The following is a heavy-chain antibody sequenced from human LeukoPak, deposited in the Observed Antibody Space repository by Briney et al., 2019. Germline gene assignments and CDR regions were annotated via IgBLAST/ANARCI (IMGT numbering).Heavy chain of an antibody. Sequence: SQTLSLTCTVSGASISSGDYFWSWIRQPPGEGLEWIGSIYYSGSTYDNPSLKSRVTISVDTSKNQFSLKLSSVTAADTAVYYCARDSPNPAYCGGDCYSGWFDPWGQGTLVTVSS. CDR3: ARDSPNPAYCGGDCYSGWFDP. V-gene: IGHV4-30-4*01. J-gene: IGHJ5*02. CDR1: GASISSGDYF. D-gene: IGHD2-21*02. CDR2: IYYSGST.